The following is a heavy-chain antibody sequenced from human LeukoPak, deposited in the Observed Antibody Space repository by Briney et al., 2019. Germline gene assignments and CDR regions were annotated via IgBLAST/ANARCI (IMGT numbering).Heavy chain of an antibody. D-gene: IGHD5-18*01. J-gene: IGHJ4*02. Sequence: HPGGSLRLTCAASGFTFSSYWMTWVRQAPGEGLEWVANIKYGGSEKYYADSVKGRFTISRDNAKNSLYLQMNSLRAEDTAVYFCARAEGYSYAFYFVYWGQGTLVTVSS. CDR2: IKYGGSEK. V-gene: IGHV3-7*04. CDR1: GFTFSSYW. CDR3: ARAEGYSYAFYFVY.